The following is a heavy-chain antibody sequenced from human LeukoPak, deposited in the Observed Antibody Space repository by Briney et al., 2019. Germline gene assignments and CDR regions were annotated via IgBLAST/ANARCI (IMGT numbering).Heavy chain of an antibody. CDR2: IYPGDSDT. J-gene: IGHJ4*02. V-gene: IGHV5-51*01. CDR3: ARSPDYGGNSYYFDY. CDR1: GYSFTNYW. Sequence: GESLKISCKGSGYSFTNYWIGWVRQMPGEGLEWMGIIYPGDSDTRYSPSFQGQVTISADKSISTAYLQWSSLKASDTAMYYCARSPDYGGNSYYFDYWGQGTLVTVSS. D-gene: IGHD4-23*01.